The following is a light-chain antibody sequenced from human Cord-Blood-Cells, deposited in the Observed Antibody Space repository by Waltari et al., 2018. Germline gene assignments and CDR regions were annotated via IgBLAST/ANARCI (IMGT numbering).Light chain of an antibody. CDR1: QSVSSY. Sequence: EIVLTQSPATLSLSPGERATLSCRASQSVSSYLAWYQQKPGQAPRLLIYDASNRATGIPARFSGSGSGTDFTLTISSLEPEDFAVYYCQQRSNWPYTFGQGTKRRSN. J-gene: IGKJ2*01. CDR2: DAS. V-gene: IGKV3-11*01. CDR3: QQRSNWPYT.